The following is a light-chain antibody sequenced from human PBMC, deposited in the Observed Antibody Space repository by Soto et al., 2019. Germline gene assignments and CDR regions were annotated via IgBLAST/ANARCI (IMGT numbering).Light chain of an antibody. CDR2: INSDGSH. V-gene: IGLV4-69*01. CDR1: SGHISFA. Sequence: QSVLTQSPSASASLGASVKLTCTLSSGHISFAIAWHQQQPEKGPRYLMKINSDGSHTKGDGIPDRFSGSGSGAERYLTISSLQSEDEAEYYCQTWGTGIVFGGGTKLTVL. J-gene: IGLJ2*01. CDR3: QTWGTGIV.